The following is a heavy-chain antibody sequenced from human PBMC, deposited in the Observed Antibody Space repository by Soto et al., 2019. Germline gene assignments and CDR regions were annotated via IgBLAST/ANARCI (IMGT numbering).Heavy chain of an antibody. Sequence: EVQLVESGGGLVQPGGSLRLSCAASGFTFSSHSMNWVRQAPGKGLEWVSYISSSSGSIYYADSVTGRFTISRDNAKYSLDLQMNSLRDEDTAVYYCARSTTLTTHFDYWGQGTLVTVSS. D-gene: IGHD4-17*01. V-gene: IGHV3-48*02. CDR1: GFTFSSHS. CDR2: ISSSSGSI. CDR3: ARSTTLTTHFDY. J-gene: IGHJ4*02.